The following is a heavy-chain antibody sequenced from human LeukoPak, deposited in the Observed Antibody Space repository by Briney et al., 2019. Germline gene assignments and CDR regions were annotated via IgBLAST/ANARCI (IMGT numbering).Heavy chain of an antibody. D-gene: IGHD3-3*01. J-gene: IGHJ4*02. Sequence: SETLSLTCAVYGGSFSGYYWSWIRQPPGKGLEWIGEINHSGSTNYNPSLKSRVTISVDTSKNQFSLKLSSVTAADTAVYYCARAPYDFWSGYLDYFDYWGQGTLVTVSS. CDR1: GGSFSGYY. CDR3: ARAPYDFWSGYLDYFDY. CDR2: INHSGST. V-gene: IGHV4-34*01.